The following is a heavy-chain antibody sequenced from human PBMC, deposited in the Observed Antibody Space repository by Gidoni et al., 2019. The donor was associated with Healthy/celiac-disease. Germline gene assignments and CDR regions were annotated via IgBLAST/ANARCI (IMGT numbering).Heavy chain of an antibody. D-gene: IGHD4-4*01. CDR3: ARPTVTTGGAFDI. CDR2: INSDGSST. V-gene: IGHV3-74*01. J-gene: IGHJ3*02. CDR1: GFTCSSYW. Sequence: EVRLVESGAGLFQPGGSLRLSCAASGFTCSSYWMHWVRQAPGKGLVWVSRINSDGSSTSYADSVKGRFTISRDNAKNTLYLQMNSLRAEDTAVYYCARPTVTTGGAFDIWGQGTMVTVSS.